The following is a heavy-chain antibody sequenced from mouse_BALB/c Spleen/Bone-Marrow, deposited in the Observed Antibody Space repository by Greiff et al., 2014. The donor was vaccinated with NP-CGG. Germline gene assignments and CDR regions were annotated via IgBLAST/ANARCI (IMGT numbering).Heavy chain of an antibody. Sequence: EVMLVESGGGLVQPKGSLKLSSAASGFTFNTYAMNWVRQAPGKGLEWVARIRSKSNNYATYYADSVKDMFTISRDDSQSKLFLQMNNLKTEDTAMYYGVKSDGYFFDYWGQGTSLTVSS. CDR2: IRSKSNNYAT. J-gene: IGHJ2*03. V-gene: IGHV10-1*02. CDR3: VKSDGYFFDY. CDR1: GFTFNTYA. D-gene: IGHD2-3*01.